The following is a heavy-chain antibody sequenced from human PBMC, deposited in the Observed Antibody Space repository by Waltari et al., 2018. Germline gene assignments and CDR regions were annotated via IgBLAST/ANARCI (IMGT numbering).Heavy chain of an antibody. J-gene: IGHJ4*02. D-gene: IGHD6-13*01. CDR1: GGSISSSSYY. CDR3: ARGIAAAGTGY. CDR2: IYYSGST. V-gene: IGHV4-39*07. Sequence: QLQLQESGPGLVKPSETLSLTCTVSGGSISSSSYYWGWIRQPPGKGREGMGRIYYSGSTYYNPSLKSRVTISVDTSKNQFSLKLSSVTAADTAVYYCARGIAAAGTGYWGQGTLVTVSS.